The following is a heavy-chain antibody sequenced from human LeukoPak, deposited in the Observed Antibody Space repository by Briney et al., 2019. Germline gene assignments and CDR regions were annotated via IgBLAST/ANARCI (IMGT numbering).Heavy chain of an antibody. CDR3: AKFWSGSFEVGNLDY. D-gene: IGHD3-3*01. Sequence: PGGSLRLSCAAPGFTFSSYELNWVRQAPGKGLEWVSYISDTGSTIYYADSVEGRFTISRDNAKNSLYLQMNSLRAEDTAVYYCAKFWSGSFEVGNLDYWGQGTLVTVSS. V-gene: IGHV3-48*03. CDR2: ISDTGSTI. J-gene: IGHJ4*02. CDR1: GFTFSSYE.